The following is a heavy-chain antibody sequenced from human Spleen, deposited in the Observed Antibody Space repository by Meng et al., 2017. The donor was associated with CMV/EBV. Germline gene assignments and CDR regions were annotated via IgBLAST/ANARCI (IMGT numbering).Heavy chain of an antibody. V-gene: IGHV4-34*01. J-gene: IGHJ5*02. D-gene: IGHD2-2*01. CDR3: ARETVVVSAAHRRSSQGWFDP. CDR1: FSANY. CDR2: INHSGST. Sequence: FSANYWSWIRQPPGKGLEWIGEINHSGSTNYNPSLKSRVTISVDTSKNQFSLKLSSVTAADTAVYYCARETVVVSAAHRRSSQGWFDPWGQGTLVTVSS.